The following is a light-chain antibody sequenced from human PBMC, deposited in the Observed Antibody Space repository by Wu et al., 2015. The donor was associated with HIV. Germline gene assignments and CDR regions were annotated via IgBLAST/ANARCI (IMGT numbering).Light chain of an antibody. CDR1: QSVSSSY. Sequence: EIVLTQSPGTLSLSPGERATLSCRASQSVSSSYLAWYQQKPGQAPRLLIYGASSRATGIPDRFSGSGSGTDFTLTISSLEPEDFAVYYCQQHTNWPLSFGQGTRLEI. V-gene: IGKV3D-20*02. CDR2: GAS. J-gene: IGKJ5*01. CDR3: QQHTNWPLS.